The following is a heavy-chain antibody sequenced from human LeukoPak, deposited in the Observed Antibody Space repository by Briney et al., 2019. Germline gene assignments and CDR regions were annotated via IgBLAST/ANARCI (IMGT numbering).Heavy chain of an antibody. Sequence: SQTLSLTCTVSGGSISSGSYYWSWIRQPAGKGLEWIGRIYTSGSTNYNPSPKSRVTISVDTSKNQFSLKLSSVTAADTAVYYCAKGLRYLSFNDAFEIWGQGTVVTVSS. J-gene: IGHJ3*02. D-gene: IGHD3-9*01. CDR1: GGSISSGSYY. V-gene: IGHV4-61*02. CDR2: IYTSGST. CDR3: AKGLRYLSFNDAFEI.